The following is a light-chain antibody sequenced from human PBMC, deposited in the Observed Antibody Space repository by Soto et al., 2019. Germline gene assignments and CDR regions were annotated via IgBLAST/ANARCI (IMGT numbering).Light chain of an antibody. CDR2: ANN. V-gene: IGLV1-40*01. CDR3: QSYDSSLSGYV. Sequence: QSVLTRSPSVSGAPGQRVTISCTGRSSNIGAGYDVHWYQQLPGTAPKLLIYANNYRPSGVPDRFSGSKSGTSASLAITGLQAEDEADYYCQSYDSSLSGYVFGTGTKVTVL. J-gene: IGLJ1*01. CDR1: SSNIGAGYD.